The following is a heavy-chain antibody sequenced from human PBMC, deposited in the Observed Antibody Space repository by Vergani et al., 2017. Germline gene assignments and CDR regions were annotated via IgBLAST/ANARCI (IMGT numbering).Heavy chain of an antibody. CDR2: ISKDGTHD. CDR3: ARDGTDIXVSSSEYSHLLYY. J-gene: IGHJ4*02. Sequence: QVQLVESGGGVVQPGRSLTLTCSASGFGFKNFAMHWVRQAPGKGLGWVATISKDGTHDYYEPSVRGRFAVSRDNFKNTRYLQRDRLTTDDTAVYFCARDGTDIXVSSSEYSHLLYYWGQGILVTVS. V-gene: IGHV3-30*03. D-gene: IGHD2-2*01. CDR1: GFGFKNFA.